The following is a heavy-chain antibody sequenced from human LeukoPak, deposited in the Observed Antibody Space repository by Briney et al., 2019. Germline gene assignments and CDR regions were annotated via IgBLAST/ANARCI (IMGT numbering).Heavy chain of an antibody. V-gene: IGHV1-2*02. CDR2: INPKSGGT. CDR1: GYTFTGYY. D-gene: IGHD1-14*01. CDR3: ARDNPRSYYYYMDV. J-gene: IGHJ6*03. Sequence: ASVKVSCKASGYTFTGYYMHWVRQAPGQGLEWMGWINPKSGGTNYAQKFQGRVTMTRDTSISTAYMELSRLRSDDTAVYYCARDNPRSYYYYMDVWGKGTTVTVSS.